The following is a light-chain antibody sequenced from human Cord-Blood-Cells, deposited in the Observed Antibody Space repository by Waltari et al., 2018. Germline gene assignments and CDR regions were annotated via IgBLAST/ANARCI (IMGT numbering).Light chain of an antibody. J-gene: IGKJ2*01. Sequence: EIVLTQSPGTLSLSPGERATLSCRASQSVSSSYLAWYQQKPGQAPRLLIYGASSSATCIPDRFSGSGSGTDFTLTISRLEPEDFAVYYCQQYGSSPMYTFGQGTKLEIK. CDR3: QQYGSSPMYT. CDR2: GAS. CDR1: QSVSSSY. V-gene: IGKV3-20*01.